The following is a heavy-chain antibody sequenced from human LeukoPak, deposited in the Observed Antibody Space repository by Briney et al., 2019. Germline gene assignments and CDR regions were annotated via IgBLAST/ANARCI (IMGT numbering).Heavy chain of an antibody. V-gene: IGHV1-2*06. D-gene: IGHD3-22*01. Sequence: DSVKVSCKASGYTFTGYYMHWVRQAPGQGLEWMGRINPNSGGTNYAQKFQGRVTMTRDTSISTAYMELSRLRSDDTAVYYCARGGSTYYYDSSGYTTWGQGTLVTVYS. CDR2: INPNSGGT. J-gene: IGHJ5*02. CDR1: GYTFTGYY. CDR3: ARGGSTYYYDSSGYTT.